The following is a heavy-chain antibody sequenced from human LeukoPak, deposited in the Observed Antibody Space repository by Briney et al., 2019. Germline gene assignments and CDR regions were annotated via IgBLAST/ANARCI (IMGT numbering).Heavy chain of an antibody. CDR2: ISGSGGST. CDR3: ARDEFYYYDSSGYPVDY. CDR1: GFTFSSYA. V-gene: IGHV3-23*01. J-gene: IGHJ4*02. D-gene: IGHD3-22*01. Sequence: GGSLRLSCAASGFTFSSYAMSWVRQAPGKGLEWVSAISGSGGSTYYVDSVKGRFTISRDNSKNTLYLQMNSLRAEDTAVYYCARDEFYYYDSSGYPVDYWGQGTLVTVSS.